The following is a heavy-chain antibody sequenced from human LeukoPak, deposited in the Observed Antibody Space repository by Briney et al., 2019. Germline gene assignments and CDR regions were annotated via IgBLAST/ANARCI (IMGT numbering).Heavy chain of an antibody. J-gene: IGHJ5*02. CDR1: GGSISTYS. Sequence: PSETLSLTCTVSGGSISTYSWTWIRQPPGKGLEWIGNIYYSGSTNYNPSLKSRVTISIDTSKNHFSLKVSSVTAADTAVYYCARAHSSGWPHMFDPWGQGTLVTVPS. D-gene: IGHD6-19*01. V-gene: IGHV4-59*01. CDR3: ARAHSSGWPHMFDP. CDR2: IYYSGST.